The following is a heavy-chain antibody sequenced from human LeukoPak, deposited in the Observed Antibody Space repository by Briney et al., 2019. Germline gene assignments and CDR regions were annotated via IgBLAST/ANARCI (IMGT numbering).Heavy chain of an antibody. V-gene: IGHV3-23*01. CDR2: ISGSDYST. D-gene: IGHD4-17*01. CDR1: GFTFSSYA. J-gene: IGHJ4*02. CDR3: AKLAVTRFHYFDY. Sequence: GGSLRLSCAASGFTFSSYAISWVRQAPGKGLEWVSAISGSDYSTYYADSVKGRFTISRDTSKNTLYLQMNSLRAEDTAVYYCAKLAVTRFHYFDYWGQGTLVTVSS.